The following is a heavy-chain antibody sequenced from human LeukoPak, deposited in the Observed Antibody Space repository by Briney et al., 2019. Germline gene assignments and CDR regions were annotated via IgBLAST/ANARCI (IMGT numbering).Heavy chain of an antibody. CDR3: ARDQWLAYFDY. Sequence: PGGSLRLPCAASGFTFDDYAMHWVRQAPGKGLEWVSGISWNSGSIGYADSVKGRFTISRDNAKNSLYLQMNSLRAEDTAVYYCARDQWLAYFDYWGQGTLVTVSS. J-gene: IGHJ4*02. CDR2: ISWNSGSI. V-gene: IGHV3-9*01. CDR1: GFTFDDYA. D-gene: IGHD6-19*01.